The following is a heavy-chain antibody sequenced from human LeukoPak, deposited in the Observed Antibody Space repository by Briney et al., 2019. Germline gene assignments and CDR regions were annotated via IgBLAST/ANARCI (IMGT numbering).Heavy chain of an antibody. J-gene: IGHJ5*02. V-gene: IGHV4-59*01. Sequence: SGTLSPTCTVSFASISADYWSWIRQRPRARLEWIIYIYHSGSTSYNPSLKSRVTISVDTSKKEFSLRLSCVTAADTAVYYCARTIAAAETNQWFDPWGQGTLVTVSS. CDR2: IYHSGST. D-gene: IGHD6-13*01. CDR3: ARTIAAAETNQWFDP. CDR1: FASISADY.